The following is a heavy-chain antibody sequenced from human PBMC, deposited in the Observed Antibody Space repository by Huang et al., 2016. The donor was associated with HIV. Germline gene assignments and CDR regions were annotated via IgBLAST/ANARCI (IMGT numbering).Heavy chain of an antibody. J-gene: IGHJ4*02. CDR1: GYTFSPYS. CDR3: VRDSSSGLQLRY. D-gene: IGHD3-22*01. CDR2: ISKTSGAT. V-gene: IGHV3-48*01. Sequence: EVQLVESGGGLAQPGGSLRLSCVASGYTFSPYSMTWVSQAPGKGREGGSYISKTSGATSYAESVKGRFTVSRDNVKNSLYLQMNRLRVEDTAMYYCVRDSSSGLQLRYWGQGALVIVS.